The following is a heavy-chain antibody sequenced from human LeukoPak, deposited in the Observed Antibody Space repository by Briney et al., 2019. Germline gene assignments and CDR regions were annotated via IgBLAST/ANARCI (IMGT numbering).Heavy chain of an antibody. CDR1: GDSVSSNVAA. D-gene: IGHD2-15*01. J-gene: IGHJ4*02. CDR2: TYSRSEWYY. CDR3: AHGDIYFDY. V-gene: IGHV6-1*01. Sequence: SQTLSLTCVISGDSVSSNVAAWNWIRQSPSRGLEWLGRTYSRSEWYYDYAVSVRGRITINPDTSKNQFSLHLTSVTPEDTAVYYCAHGDIYFDYWGQGTLITVSS.